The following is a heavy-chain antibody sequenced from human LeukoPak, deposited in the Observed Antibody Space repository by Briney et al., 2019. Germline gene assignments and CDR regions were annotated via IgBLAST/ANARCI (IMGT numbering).Heavy chain of an antibody. CDR1: GGSISSSSYY. CDR2: IYYSGST. J-gene: IGHJ4*02. D-gene: IGHD3/OR15-3a*01. V-gene: IGHV4-39*01. CDR3: AIWTDYYESHYFDY. Sequence: PSETLSLTCIVSGGSISSSSYYWGWIRQPPGKGLEWIGSIYYSGSTYYNPSLKSRVTISVDTSKNQFSLKLSSVTAADTAVYYCAIWTDYYESHYFDYWGQGTLVTVSS.